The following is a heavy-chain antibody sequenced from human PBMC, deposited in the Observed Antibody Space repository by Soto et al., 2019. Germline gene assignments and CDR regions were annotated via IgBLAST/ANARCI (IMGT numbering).Heavy chain of an antibody. CDR1: GGSISRGDYY. D-gene: IGHD2-2*03. CDR2: IYYSGST. CDR3: ARLNGYCVSTGCHGYYGMDV. V-gene: IGHV4-39*01. Sequence: SETLSLTCTVSGGSISRGDYYWSWIRKHPGKGLEWIGSIYYSGSTYNNPSLNSRVTLSVDTSKNQFSLKLNSVTAADTAVYYCARLNGYCVSTGCHGYYGMDVWGQGTTVTVS. J-gene: IGHJ6*02.